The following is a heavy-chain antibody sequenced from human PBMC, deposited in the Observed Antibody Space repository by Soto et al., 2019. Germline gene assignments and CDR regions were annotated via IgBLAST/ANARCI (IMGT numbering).Heavy chain of an antibody. V-gene: IGHV3-30*18. J-gene: IGHJ4*02. Sequence: QVQLVESGGGVVQPGRSLRLSCAASGFTFSSYGMHWVRQAPGKGLEWVAVISYDGSNKYYADSVKGRFTISRDNSKNTLYLQMNSLRAEDTAVYYCAKGDHFSGVPRAYWVQGTLVTVSS. CDR3: AKGDHFSGVPRAY. CDR2: ISYDGSNK. D-gene: IGHD7-27*01. CDR1: GFTFSSYG.